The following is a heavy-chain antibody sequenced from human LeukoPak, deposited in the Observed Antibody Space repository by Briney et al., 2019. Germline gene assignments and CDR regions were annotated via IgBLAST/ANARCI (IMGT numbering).Heavy chain of an antibody. D-gene: IGHD5-12*01. Sequence: ASVKVSCKASGYTFTGYYMHWVRQAPGQGLEWMGWINPNSGGTNYAQKFQSRVTMTRDTSISTAYMELSRLRSDDTAVYYCARSDGYSGYDYEDYWGQGTLVTVSS. J-gene: IGHJ4*02. CDR2: INPNSGGT. CDR3: ARSDGYSGYDYEDY. V-gene: IGHV1-2*02. CDR1: GYTFTGYY.